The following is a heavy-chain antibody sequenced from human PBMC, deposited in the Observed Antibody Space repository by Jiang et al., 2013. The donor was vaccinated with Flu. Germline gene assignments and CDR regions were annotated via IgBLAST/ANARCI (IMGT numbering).Heavy chain of an antibody. V-gene: IGHV4-39*01. Sequence: GLVKPSATLSLTCTVSGGSISSSSYYWGWIRQPPGKGLEWIGSIFYNGRTYLNTSLKGRVTVSVDTSKNRFSLKLSSLTAADTAVYYCAGQPPHYDILTGYYLFHFWGPGTRVTVSS. CDR1: GGSISSSSYY. D-gene: IGHD3-9*01. CDR2: IFYNGRT. J-gene: IGHJ4*02. CDR3: AGQPPHYDILTGYYLFHF.